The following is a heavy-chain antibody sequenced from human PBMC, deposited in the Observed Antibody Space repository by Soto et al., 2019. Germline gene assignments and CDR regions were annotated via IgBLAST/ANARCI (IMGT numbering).Heavy chain of an antibody. D-gene: IGHD6-13*01. J-gene: IGHJ4*02. CDR2: IIPILGIA. V-gene: IGHV1-69*02. CDR1: GGTFSSYT. Sequence: QVQLVQSGAEVKKPGSSVKVSCKASGGTFSSYTISWVRQAPGQGLEWMGRIIPILGIANYAQKFQGRVTITAHKSTSPDYMELSSLGTEDTVVYYCAMSRIAAAELFDYWGQGTLVTVSS. CDR3: AMSRIAAAELFDY.